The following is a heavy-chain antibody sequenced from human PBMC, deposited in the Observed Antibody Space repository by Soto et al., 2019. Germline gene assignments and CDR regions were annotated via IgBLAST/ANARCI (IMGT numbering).Heavy chain of an antibody. V-gene: IGHV4-31*03. D-gene: IGHD6-13*01. J-gene: IGHJ5*02. CDR2: IYYSGST. CDR1: GGSISSGGYY. CDR3: AREGGPSSWNNNWFDP. Sequence: QVQLQESGPGLVKPSQTLSLTCTVSGGSISSGGYYWSWIRQHPGKGLEWIGYIYYSGSTYYNPSLKSRVTISVDTSKYQFSVKLSSVTAADTAVYYGAREGGPSSWNNNWFDPWGQGTLVTVSS.